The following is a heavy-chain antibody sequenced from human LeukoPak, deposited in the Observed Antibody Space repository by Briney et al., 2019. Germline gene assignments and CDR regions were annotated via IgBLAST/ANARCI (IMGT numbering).Heavy chain of an antibody. CDR2: INPNSGGT. D-gene: IGHD6-13*01. J-gene: IGHJ4*02. Sequence: ASVKVSCEASGYTFTGYYMHWVRQAPGQGLEWMGWINPNSGGTNYAQKFQGRVTMTRDTSISTAYMELSRLRSDDTAVYYCARGWSKYSSSWFGYWGQGTLVTVSS. CDR1: GYTFTGYY. CDR3: ARGWSKYSSSWFGY. V-gene: IGHV1-2*02.